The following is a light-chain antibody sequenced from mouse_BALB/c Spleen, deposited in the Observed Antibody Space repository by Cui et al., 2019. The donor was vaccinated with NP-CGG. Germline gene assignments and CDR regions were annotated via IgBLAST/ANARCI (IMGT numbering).Light chain of an antibody. CDR3: ALWYSNHWV. J-gene: IGLJ1*01. V-gene: IGLV1*01. CDR1: TGAVTTSNY. Sequence: QAVCTQGSATTTSPGETVTLTCRSSTGAVTTSNYANWVQEKPDHLFTGLIGGTNNRAPGVPARFSGSLIGDKAALTITGAQTEDEAIYFCALWYSNHWVFGGGTKLTVL. CDR2: GTN.